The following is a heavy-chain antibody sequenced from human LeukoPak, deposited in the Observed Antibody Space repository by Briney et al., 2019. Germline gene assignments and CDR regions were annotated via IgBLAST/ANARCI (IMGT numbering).Heavy chain of an antibody. V-gene: IGHV3-11*01. CDR2: ISSSGSTI. Sequence: PVGSLRLSCAASGFTFSDYYMSWIRQAPGKGLEWVSYISSSGSTIYYADSVKGRFTISRDNAKDSLYLQMNSLRAEDTAVYYCARDYYYDSSGYYPRYWGQGTLVTVSS. CDR1: GFTFSDYY. J-gene: IGHJ4*02. CDR3: ARDYYYDSSGYYPRY. D-gene: IGHD3-22*01.